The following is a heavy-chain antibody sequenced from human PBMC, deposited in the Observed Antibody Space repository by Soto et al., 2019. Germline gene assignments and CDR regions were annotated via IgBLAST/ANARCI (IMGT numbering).Heavy chain of an antibody. D-gene: IGHD3-10*01. Sequence: QVQLQQWGAGLLKPSETLSLTCAVYGGSFSGYYWSWIRQPPGKGLEWIGEINHSGSTNYNPSLKSRVTISVDTSKNQFSLKLSSVTAADTAVYYCARVDLWFGESPPDYWGQGTLVTVSS. J-gene: IGHJ4*02. CDR1: GGSFSGYY. CDR3: ARVDLWFGESPPDY. V-gene: IGHV4-34*01. CDR2: INHSGST.